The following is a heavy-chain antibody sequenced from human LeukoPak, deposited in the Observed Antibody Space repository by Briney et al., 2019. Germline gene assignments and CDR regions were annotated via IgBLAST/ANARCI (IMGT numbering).Heavy chain of an antibody. Sequence: SETLSLTCTVSGGSISSSSYYWGWIRQPPGKGLEWIGSIYYSGSTYYNPSLKSRVTISVDTSKNQFSLKLSSVTAADTAVYYCARGSEQWLHFDYWGQGTLVTVSS. V-gene: IGHV4-39*07. CDR3: ARGSEQWLHFDY. CDR2: IYYSGST. CDR1: GGSISSSSYY. D-gene: IGHD6-19*01. J-gene: IGHJ4*02.